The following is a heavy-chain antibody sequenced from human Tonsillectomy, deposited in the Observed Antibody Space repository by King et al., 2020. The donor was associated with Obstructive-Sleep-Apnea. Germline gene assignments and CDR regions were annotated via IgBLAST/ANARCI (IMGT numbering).Heavy chain of an antibody. CDR1: GYTFTDYY. CDR2: INPNSGGT. Sequence: QLVQSGAEVKKPGASVKVSCKASGYTFTDYYIHWVRQAPGQGLEWMGWINPNSGGTHYGQKFQGRVTMTRDTSITTAYMDLSRLRSDDTAVYYCAREYTTTWREEGLDYWGQGTRVTVSS. D-gene: IGHD6-13*01. CDR3: AREYTTTWREEGLDY. J-gene: IGHJ4*02. V-gene: IGHV1-2*02.